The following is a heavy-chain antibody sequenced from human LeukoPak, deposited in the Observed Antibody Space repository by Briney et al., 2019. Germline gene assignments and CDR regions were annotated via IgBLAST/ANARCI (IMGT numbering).Heavy chain of an antibody. CDR2: IKEDGSEK. D-gene: IGHD2-2*02. J-gene: IGHJ6*02. CDR3: ARAGYTYTWPPSYYYGMDV. CDR1: GFTFKSYW. Sequence: GGSLRLSCAASGFTFKSYWMNWVRQAPGKGLEWVAHIKEDGSEKYYVDSVKGRFTISRDNAKNSLYLQMNSLRADDTAVYYCARAGYTYTWPPSYYYGMDVWGQGTAVTASS. V-gene: IGHV3-7*05.